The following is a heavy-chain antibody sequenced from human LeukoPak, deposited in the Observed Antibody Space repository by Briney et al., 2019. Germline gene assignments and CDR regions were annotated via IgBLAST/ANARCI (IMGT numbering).Heavy chain of an antibody. CDR1: GFTVSSNY. Sequence: GGPLRLSCAASGFTVSSNYMSWVRQAPGKGLEWVSVIYSGGSTYYADSVKGRFTIFRDNSKNTLYLQMNSLGAEDTAVYYCARASGWSAYYYMDVWGKGTTVTVSS. D-gene: IGHD6-19*01. CDR2: IYSGGST. CDR3: ARASGWSAYYYMDV. J-gene: IGHJ6*03. V-gene: IGHV3-53*01.